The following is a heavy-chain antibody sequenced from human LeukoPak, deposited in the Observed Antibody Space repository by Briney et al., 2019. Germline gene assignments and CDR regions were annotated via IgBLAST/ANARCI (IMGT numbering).Heavy chain of an antibody. J-gene: IGHJ4*02. D-gene: IGHD6-19*01. V-gene: IGHV3-15*01. CDR3: TTDRVYSSGWSPKRYYFDY. CDR2: IKSKTDGGTT. Sequence: PGGSLILSCAASGFTFSNAWMSWVRQAPGKGLEWVGRIKSKTDGGTTDYAAPVKGRFTISRDDSKNTLYLQMNSLKTEDTAVYYCTTDRVYSSGWSPKRYYFDYWGQGTLVTVSS. CDR1: GFTFSNAW.